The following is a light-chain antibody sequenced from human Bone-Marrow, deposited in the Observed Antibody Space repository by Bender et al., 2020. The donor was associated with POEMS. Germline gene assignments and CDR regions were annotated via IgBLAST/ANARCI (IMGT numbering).Light chain of an antibody. V-gene: IGLV1-44*01. CDR3: AVWDDSLNGWV. CDR1: SSNIGAHA. CDR2: SSH. J-gene: IGLJ3*02. Sequence: QSVLTQPPSASGTPGQRVTISCSGGSSNIGAHAVNWYQHLPGTAPKLLIYSSHRRPSEVPDRFSGSGSGTSASLASSGLQSEDGADYCCAVWDDSLNGWVFGGGTKLTVL.